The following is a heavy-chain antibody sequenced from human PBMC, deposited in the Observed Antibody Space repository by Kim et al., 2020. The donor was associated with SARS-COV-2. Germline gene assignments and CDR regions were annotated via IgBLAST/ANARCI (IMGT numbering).Heavy chain of an antibody. Sequence: ASVKVSCKASVYTFISYAMNWVRQAPGQGLEWMGWINTNTGNPTYAQGFTGRFVFSLDTSVSTAYLQISSLKAEDTAVYYCARDMSSGYYPAYYYYYMDVWGKGTTVTVSS. CDR3: ARDMSSGYYPAYYYYYMDV. V-gene: IGHV7-4-1*02. CDR2: INTNTGNP. J-gene: IGHJ6*03. CDR1: VYTFISYA. D-gene: IGHD3-22*01.